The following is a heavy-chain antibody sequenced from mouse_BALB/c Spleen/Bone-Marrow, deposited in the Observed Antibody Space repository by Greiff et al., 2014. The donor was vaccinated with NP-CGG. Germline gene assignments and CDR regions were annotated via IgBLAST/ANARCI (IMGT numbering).Heavy chain of an antibody. CDR1: GFSLTNYG. Sequence: VQLPQSGPGLVAPSQSLSITCTVSGFSLTNYGVHWVRQPPGKGLEWLGVIWADGRTNYNSALMSRLSISKDNSKSQVFFKRNSLQTEDTAMYYCARITTATGAMDDWGQGTSVTGSS. CDR2: IWADGRT. J-gene: IGHJ4*01. V-gene: IGHV2-9*02. CDR3: ARITTATGAMDD. D-gene: IGHD1-2*01.